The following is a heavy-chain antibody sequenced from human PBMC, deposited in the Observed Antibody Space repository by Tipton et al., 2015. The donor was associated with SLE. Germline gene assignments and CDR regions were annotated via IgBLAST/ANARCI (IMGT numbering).Heavy chain of an antibody. J-gene: IGHJ3*02. CDR2: INHSGST. CDR1: GGSISSGGYY. Sequence: TLSLTCTVSGGSISSGGYYWSWIRQPPGKGLEWIGEINHSGSTNYNPSLKSRVTISVDTSKNQFSLKLSSVTAADTAVYYCAIPGDDAFDIWGQGTMVTVSS. CDR3: AIPGDDAFDI. D-gene: IGHD7-27*01. V-gene: IGHV4-39*07.